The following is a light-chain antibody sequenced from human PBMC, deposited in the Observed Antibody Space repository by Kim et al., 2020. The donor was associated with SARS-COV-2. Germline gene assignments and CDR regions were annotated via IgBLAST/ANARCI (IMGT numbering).Light chain of an antibody. J-gene: IGKJ2*03. V-gene: IGKV3-20*01. Sequence: EIVLTQSPGTLSLSPGERATLSCRASRSISSSYLGWYQQKPGQAPRLLIYGASSRATGIPDRFSGSGSGTDFTLTISRLEPEDFAVYYCQHYGSAPYSFGQGTKLEIK. CDR3: QHYGSAPYS. CDR1: RSISSSY. CDR2: GAS.